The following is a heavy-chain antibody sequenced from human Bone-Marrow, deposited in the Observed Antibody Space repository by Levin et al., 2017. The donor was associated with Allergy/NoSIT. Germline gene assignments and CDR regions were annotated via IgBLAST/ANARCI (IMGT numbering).Heavy chain of an antibody. CDR1: GFTFSNAW. D-gene: IGHD2-2*01. V-gene: IGHV3-15*01. CDR3: TTALYCSSTSCYLDP. Sequence: PGGSLRLSCAASGFTFSNAWMSWVRQAPGKGLEWVGRIKSKTDGGTTDYAAPVKGRFTISRDDSKNTLYLQMNSLKTEDTAVYYCTTALYCSSTSCYLDPWGQGTLVTVSS. CDR2: IKSKTDGGTT. J-gene: IGHJ5*02.